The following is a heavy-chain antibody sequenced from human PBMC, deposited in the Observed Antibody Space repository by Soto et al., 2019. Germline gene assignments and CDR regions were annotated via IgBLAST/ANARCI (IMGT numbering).Heavy chain of an antibody. CDR2: IILFVSTA. D-gene: IGHD1-1*01. CDR3: AIDGRGGTYSRYYYYYGMDV. J-gene: IGHJ6*02. CDR1: GGTFRSYA. Sequence: GASVQVSCKASGGTFRSYAINWLRQAPGQELDWMGGIILFVSTANNAQKVQGRVMITADESTSTAYMKLSSLRSEDTGVYDCAIDGRGGTYSRYYYYYGMDVWGQGTTVTVSS. V-gene: IGHV1-69*01.